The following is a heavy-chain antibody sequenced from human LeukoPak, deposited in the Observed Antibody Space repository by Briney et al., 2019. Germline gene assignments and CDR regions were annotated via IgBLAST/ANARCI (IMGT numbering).Heavy chain of an antibody. Sequence: PGGSLRLSCAASGVTFSSYDMHWVRQAPGKGLEWVAVISYDGTNKDYADSVKGRLTISRDNSKNTLYLQMNSLRPEDTAVYYCARDAKRKYSSSWYGGTFDYWGQGTLVTVSS. CDR2: ISYDGTNK. CDR1: GVTFSSYD. V-gene: IGHV3-30-3*01. J-gene: IGHJ4*02. CDR3: ARDAKRKYSSSWYGGTFDY. D-gene: IGHD6-13*01.